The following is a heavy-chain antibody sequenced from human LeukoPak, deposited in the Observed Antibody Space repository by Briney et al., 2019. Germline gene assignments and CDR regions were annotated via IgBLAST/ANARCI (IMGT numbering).Heavy chain of an antibody. J-gene: IGHJ6*02. V-gene: IGHV3-11*01. CDR1: GFTFSDWY. CDR3: ARGHYGLDV. Sequence: GGSLRLPCAASGFTFSDWYMSWIRQAPGKGLEWISYTNPGGSTEYYADSVKGRFALSRDNAKNSLYLHLNSLRAEDTAVYYCARGHYGLDVWGQGTTVTVSS. CDR2: TNPGGSTE.